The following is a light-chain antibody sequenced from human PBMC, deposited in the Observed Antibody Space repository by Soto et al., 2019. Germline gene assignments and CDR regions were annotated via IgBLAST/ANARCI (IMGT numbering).Light chain of an antibody. CDR3: QQYGSSIT. CDR2: DAS. CDR1: HIILNY. V-gene: IGKV3-20*01. J-gene: IGKJ5*01. Sequence: EVVLTQSPATLSLSPGERATLSCSASHIILNYLACYQQKPGQSPRLLIYDASNRATGIPARFSGSGSGTDFTLTISRLEPEDFAVFYCQQYGSSITFGQGNDWRL.